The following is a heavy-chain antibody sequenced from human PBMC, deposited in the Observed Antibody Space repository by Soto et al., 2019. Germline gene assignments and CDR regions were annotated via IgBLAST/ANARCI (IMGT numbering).Heavy chain of an antibody. D-gene: IGHD2-21*02. J-gene: IGHJ4*02. Sequence: QLQLQESGPGLVKPSETLSLTCTVSGGSISSSSYYWGWIRQPPGKGLEWIGSIYYSGSTYYNPSLKSRLTTSVDTSKNQFSLKLRSVTAADTAVYDCVTPTASDVYWGQGTLVTVSS. CDR1: GGSISSSSYY. CDR3: VTPTASDVY. CDR2: IYYSGST. V-gene: IGHV4-39*01.